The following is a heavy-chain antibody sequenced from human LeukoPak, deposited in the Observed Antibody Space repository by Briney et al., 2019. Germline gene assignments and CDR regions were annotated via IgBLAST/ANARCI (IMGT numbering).Heavy chain of an antibody. CDR3: ARPVRDNGYDFHFDY. J-gene: IGHJ4*02. CDR2: IYPGDSDT. Sequence: GESLKISCKGSGYSFTSYWIGWVRQMPGKGLEWMGIIYPGDSDTRYSPSFQGQVTISADKSISTAYLQWSSLKASDTAMYYCARPVRDNGYDFHFDYWGQGTLVTVSS. V-gene: IGHV5-51*01. CDR1: GYSFTSYW. D-gene: IGHD5-12*01.